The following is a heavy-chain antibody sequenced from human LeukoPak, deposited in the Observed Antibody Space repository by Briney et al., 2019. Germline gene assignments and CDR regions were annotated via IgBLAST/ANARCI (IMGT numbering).Heavy chain of an antibody. CDR1: RFTFSSYA. CDR3: AKDSSGWYPPHYFDY. V-gene: IGHV3-23*01. CDR2: ISDIGAST. Sequence: GGSMRLSCAASRFTFSSYAMSWDSLAPGGGLEWGLVISDIGASTTYATSVTGRLTISRDNSKNTLYLQMNSLRGEDTAVYYCAKDSSGWYPPHYFDYWGQGTLVTVSS. D-gene: IGHD6-19*01. J-gene: IGHJ4*02.